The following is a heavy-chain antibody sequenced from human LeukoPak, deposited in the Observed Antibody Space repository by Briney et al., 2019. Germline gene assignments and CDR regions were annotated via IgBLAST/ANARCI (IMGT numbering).Heavy chain of an antibody. Sequence: GASVKVSCKASGYTFTSYALHWVRQAPGQGLEWMGWINTNTGNPTYAQDFTGRFVFSLDTSVSTAYLQISSLKAEDNAVYYCARDRYDRGSSGWFDPWGQGTLVTVSS. CDR1: GYTFTSYA. V-gene: IGHV7-4-1*02. J-gene: IGHJ5*02. CDR2: INTNTGNP. CDR3: ARDRYDRGSSGWFDP. D-gene: IGHD3-22*01.